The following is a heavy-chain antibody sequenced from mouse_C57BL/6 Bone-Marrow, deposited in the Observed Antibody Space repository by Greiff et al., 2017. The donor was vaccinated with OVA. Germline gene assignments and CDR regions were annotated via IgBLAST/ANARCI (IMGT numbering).Heavy chain of an antibody. CDR3: ARPICITTVVGYFDV. Sequence: QVQLKESGAELARPGASVKLSCKASGYTFTSYGISWVKQRTGQGLEWIGEIYPSSGNTYYNEKFKGKATLTADKSSSTAYLELRSLTSEDSAVYVCARPICITTVVGYFDVWGTGTTVTVSS. CDR2: IYPSSGNT. V-gene: IGHV1-81*01. D-gene: IGHD1-1*01. CDR1: GYTFTSYG. J-gene: IGHJ1*03.